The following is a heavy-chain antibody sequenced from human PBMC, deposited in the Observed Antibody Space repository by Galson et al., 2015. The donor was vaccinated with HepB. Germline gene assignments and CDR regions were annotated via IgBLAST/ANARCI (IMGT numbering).Heavy chain of an antibody. J-gene: IGHJ6*03. V-gene: IGHV3-15*01. CDR2: IKSKADRGTT. Sequence: SLRLSCAASGFTFNDAWMSWVRQAPGKGLEWVGRIKSKADRGTTDHAAPVKGRFTISRDDSKNTLYLQMDSLKSEDTAVYYCTTTKNYMDVWGEGTTVTVSS. CDR1: GFTFNDAW. CDR3: TTTKNYMDV.